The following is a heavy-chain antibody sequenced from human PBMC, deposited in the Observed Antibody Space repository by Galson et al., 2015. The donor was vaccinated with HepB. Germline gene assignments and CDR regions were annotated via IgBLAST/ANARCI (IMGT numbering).Heavy chain of an antibody. Sequence: SLRLSCATSGFTFSGSAIHWVCQASGRGLEWVGRIGSKEADSYATAYTASVKGRFTISRDDSRNTAYLQMNRLKTEDAAVYYCIRMGNIAGYSSSWGQGTLVTVSS. CDR1: GFTFSGSA. J-gene: IGHJ4*02. CDR3: IRMGNIAGYSSS. CDR2: IGSKEADSYAT. D-gene: IGHD6-13*01. V-gene: IGHV3-73*01.